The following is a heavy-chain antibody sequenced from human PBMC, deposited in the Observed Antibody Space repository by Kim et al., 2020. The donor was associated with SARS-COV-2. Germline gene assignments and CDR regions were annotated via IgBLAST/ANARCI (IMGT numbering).Heavy chain of an antibody. Sequence: GGSLRLSCVASGFIVSSNHMSWVRQAPGKGLEWVSVVYSGGSTSYADSVKGRFTISRDNSKNTLSLQMNSLRAEDTAVYYCARHDGYGSGYDAFDTWGQGTMVTVSS. V-gene: IGHV3-53*01. CDR3: ARHDGYGSGYDAFDT. J-gene: IGHJ3*02. CDR2: VYSGGST. CDR1: GFIVSSNH. D-gene: IGHD3-10*01.